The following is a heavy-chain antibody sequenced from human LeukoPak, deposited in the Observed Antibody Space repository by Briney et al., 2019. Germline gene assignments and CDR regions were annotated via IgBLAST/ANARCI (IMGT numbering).Heavy chain of an antibody. CDR3: ARDLRYDSSGYYSVPGDFQH. D-gene: IGHD3-22*01. CDR1: GGSISSSSYY. CDR2: IYYSGST. V-gene: IGHV4-39*02. Sequence: PSETLSLTCTVSGGSISSSSYYWGWIRQPPGKGREWIGSIYYSGSTYYNPSRKSRVTISVDTSKNQFSLKLSSVPAADTAVYYCARDLRYDSSGYYSVPGDFQHWGQGTLVTVSS. J-gene: IGHJ1*01.